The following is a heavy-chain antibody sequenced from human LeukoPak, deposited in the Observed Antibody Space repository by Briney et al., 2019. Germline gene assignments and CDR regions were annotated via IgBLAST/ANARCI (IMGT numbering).Heavy chain of an antibody. Sequence: GASVKVSCKASGYTFTSYAMRWVRQAPGQRLEWMGWINAGNGNTKYSQKFQGRVTITRDTSASTAYMELSSLRSEDTAVYYCARASGGSSGWFRYYFDYWGQGTLVTISS. J-gene: IGHJ4*02. V-gene: IGHV1-3*01. CDR2: INAGNGNT. D-gene: IGHD6-19*01. CDR1: GYTFTSYA. CDR3: ARASGGSSGWFRYYFDY.